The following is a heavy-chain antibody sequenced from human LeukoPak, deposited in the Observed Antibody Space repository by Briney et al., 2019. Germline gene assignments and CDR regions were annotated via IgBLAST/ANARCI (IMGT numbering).Heavy chain of an antibody. Sequence: SETLSLTCTVSGGSINNGGYYWSWIRQHPGKGLEWIGYIYYSGSSYYNPSLRSRVAISVDTSKNHFSLKLSSVTAADTAVYYCARAVDDILTGYNYYFDYWGQGTLVTVSS. CDR2: IYYSGSS. CDR3: ARAVDDILTGYNYYFDY. CDR1: GGSINNGGYY. D-gene: IGHD3-9*01. V-gene: IGHV4-31*03. J-gene: IGHJ4*02.